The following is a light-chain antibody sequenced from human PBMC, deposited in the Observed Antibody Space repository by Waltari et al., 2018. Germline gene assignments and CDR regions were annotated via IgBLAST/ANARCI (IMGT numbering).Light chain of an antibody. CDR2: DAS. V-gene: IGKV3-11*01. CDR3: QQRGNLPET. Sequence: EIVLTQSPGTLSLSPGDRATLSCRASQNVNSFLAWYQQKRGQAPRLLIYDASKRATGIPDRISGSGSGTDFTLTISSLEPEDFAIYYCQQRGNLPETLGRGTRVEMK. CDR1: QNVNSF. J-gene: IGKJ2*01.